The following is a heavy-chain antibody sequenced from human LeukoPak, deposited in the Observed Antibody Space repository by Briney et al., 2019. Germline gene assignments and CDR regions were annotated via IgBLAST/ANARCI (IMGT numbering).Heavy chain of an antibody. Sequence: SETLSLTCTVSGGSVSSGSYYWSWIRQPPGKGLEWIGYIYYSGSTNYNPSLKSRVTISVDTSKNQFSLKLTSVTAADTAVYYCARSSGGYSYGYLHSWGQGTLVTVSS. J-gene: IGHJ4*02. CDR3: ARSSGGYSYGYLHS. CDR2: IYYSGST. V-gene: IGHV4-61*01. CDR1: GGSVSSGSYY. D-gene: IGHD5-18*01.